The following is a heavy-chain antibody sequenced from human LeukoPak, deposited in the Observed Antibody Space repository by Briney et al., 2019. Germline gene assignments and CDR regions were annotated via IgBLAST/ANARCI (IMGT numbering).Heavy chain of an antibody. V-gene: IGHV3-21*01. CDR2: ISSSSSYI. J-gene: IGHJ2*01. D-gene: IGHD5-24*01. CDR1: GFTFSSYS. CDR3: ARDGYNSPLFDL. Sequence: GGSLRLSRAASGFTFSSYSMNWVRQAPGKGLEWVSSISSSSSYIYYADSVKGRFTISRDNAKNSLYLQMNSLRAEDTAVYYCARDGYNSPLFDLWGCGTLVTVSS.